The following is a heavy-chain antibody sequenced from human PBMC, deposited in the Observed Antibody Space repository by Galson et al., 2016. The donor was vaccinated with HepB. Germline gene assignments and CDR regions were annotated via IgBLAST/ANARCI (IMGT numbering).Heavy chain of an antibody. J-gene: IGHJ4*02. CDR1: GFSFSTFW. CDR3: VRSGRGDS. CDR2: IKRDGSEK. Sequence: SLRLSCAAFGFSFSTFWMSWIRQVPGKGLEWVANIKRDGSEKYYVDSVKGRFTVSRDNVKNSLYLQMNSLRAEDTAVYYCVRSGRGDSWGQGTQVTVSS. V-gene: IGHV3-7*03. D-gene: IGHD2-15*01.